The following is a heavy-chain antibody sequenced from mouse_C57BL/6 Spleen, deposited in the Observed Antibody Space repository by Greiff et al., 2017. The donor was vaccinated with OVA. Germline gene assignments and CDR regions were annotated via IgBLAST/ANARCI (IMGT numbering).Heavy chain of an antibody. V-gene: IGHV1-80*01. CDR3: ARSGSTTVVGYFDY. Sequence: VKLQESGAELVKPGASVKISCKASGYAFSSYGMNWVKQRPGKGLEWIGQIYPGDGDTNYNGKLKGKATLTADKSSSTAYMQLSRLTSEDSAVYCSARSGSTTVVGYFDYWGQGTTLTVSS. CDR2: IYPGDGDT. J-gene: IGHJ2*01. CDR1: GYAFSSYG. D-gene: IGHD1-1*01.